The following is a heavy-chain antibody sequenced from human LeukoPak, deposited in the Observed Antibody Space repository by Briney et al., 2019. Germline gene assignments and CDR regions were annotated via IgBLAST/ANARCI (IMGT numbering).Heavy chain of an antibody. V-gene: IGHV4-31*03. CDR1: GGSISSGGYY. CDR3: ARAEGIAYYDSSGYYHYYYYGMDV. CDR2: IYYSGST. J-gene: IGHJ6*02. D-gene: IGHD3-22*01. Sequence: PSETLSLTCTVSGGSISSGGYYWSWIRQHPGKGLEWIGYIYYSGSTYYNPSLKSRVTISVDTSKNQFSLKLSSVTAADTAVYYCARAEGIAYYDSSGYYHYYYYGMDVWGQGTTVTVSS.